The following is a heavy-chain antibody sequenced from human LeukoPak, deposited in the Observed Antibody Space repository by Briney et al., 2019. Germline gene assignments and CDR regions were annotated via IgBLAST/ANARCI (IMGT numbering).Heavy chain of an antibody. Sequence: SETLSLTCTVSGGSISSYYWSWIRQSPGKGLECIGYIHYTGSTNYNPSLKSRVTISVETSKNQFPLKLKSVTAADTAVYYCARGGYYGSGNDFRFDPWGQGTLVTVSS. V-gene: IGHV4-59*01. J-gene: IGHJ5*02. CDR2: IHYTGST. D-gene: IGHD3-10*01. CDR3: ARGGYYGSGNDFRFDP. CDR1: GGSISSYY.